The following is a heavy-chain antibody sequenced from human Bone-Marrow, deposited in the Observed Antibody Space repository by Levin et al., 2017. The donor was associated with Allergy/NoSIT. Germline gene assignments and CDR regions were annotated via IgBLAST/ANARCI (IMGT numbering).Heavy chain of an antibody. V-gene: IGHV4-4*07. J-gene: IGHJ2*01. CDR2: IYISGST. CDR3: AREDRPGYDSSGSYWFFEV. D-gene: IGHD3-22*01. CDR1: GDSISTYY. Sequence: HSQTLSLTCTVSGDSISTYYWNWIRQPAGKGLEWIGRIYISGSTNYNPSLKSRVTMSVDTSKNQFSLKLNSVTAADTAMYYCAREDRPGYDSSGSYWFFEVWGRGTLVTVSS.